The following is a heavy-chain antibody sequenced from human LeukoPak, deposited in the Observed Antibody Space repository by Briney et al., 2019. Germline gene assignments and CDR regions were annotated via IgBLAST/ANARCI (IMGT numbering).Heavy chain of an antibody. Sequence: GGSLRLSCTASGFTFSDYWMTWVRQAPGKGPEWVANIKQDGSQRYYVDSVRGRFAISRDNAKNSLFLQMNGLRAEDTAVYYCARRGGSSSRRSPIDYWGQGTLVTVSS. D-gene: IGHD6-6*01. CDR3: ARRGGSSSRRSPIDY. CDR2: IKQDGSQR. J-gene: IGHJ4*02. V-gene: IGHV3-7*01. CDR1: GFTFSDYW.